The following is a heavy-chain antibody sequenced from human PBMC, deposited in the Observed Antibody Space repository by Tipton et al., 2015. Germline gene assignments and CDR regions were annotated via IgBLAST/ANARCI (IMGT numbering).Heavy chain of an antibody. CDR3: ACQDYDSLTRDYQTVDY. V-gene: IGHV4-38-2*01. CDR1: GYSISSGYY. D-gene: IGHD3-9*01. Sequence: LRLSCDVSGYSISSGYYWSWIRQPPGKGLEWIGYIYYSGSTNYNPSLKSRVTISVDTSKNQFSLKLTSVTAADTAVYYCACQDYDSLTRDYQTVDYWGQGTLVTVSS. J-gene: IGHJ4*02. CDR2: IYYSGST.